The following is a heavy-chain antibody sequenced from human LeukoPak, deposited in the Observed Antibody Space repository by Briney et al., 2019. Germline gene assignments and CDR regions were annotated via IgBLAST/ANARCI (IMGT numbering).Heavy chain of an antibody. D-gene: IGHD6-6*01. Sequence: SETLSLTCGVFGGSFSGYYWSWIRQPPGKGLEWLGEINHSGNTNYNLSLKSRVTMSGDTSKNEFSLKLNSVTAADTAVYFCARAPIRGGSSSPFDSWGQGTLVTVSS. CDR2: INHSGNT. CDR1: GGSFSGYY. J-gene: IGHJ4*02. V-gene: IGHV4-34*01. CDR3: ARAPIRGGSSSPFDS.